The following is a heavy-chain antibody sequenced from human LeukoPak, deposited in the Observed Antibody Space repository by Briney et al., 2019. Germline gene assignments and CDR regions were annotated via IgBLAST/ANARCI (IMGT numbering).Heavy chain of an antibody. CDR2: INSDGSST. D-gene: IGHD1-26*01. CDR1: GFTFSSSW. CDR3: ARLKWELLIDY. Sequence: GGSLRLSCAASGFTFSSSWMHWVRQAPGKGLVWVSRINSDGSSTSYADSVKGRFTISRDNAKNSLYLQMNSLRAEDTAVYYCARLKWELLIDYWGQGTLVTVSS. V-gene: IGHV3-74*01. J-gene: IGHJ4*02.